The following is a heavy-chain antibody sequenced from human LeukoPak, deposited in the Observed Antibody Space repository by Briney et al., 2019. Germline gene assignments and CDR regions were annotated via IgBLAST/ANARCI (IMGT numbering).Heavy chain of an antibody. D-gene: IGHD6-19*01. J-gene: IGHJ4*02. V-gene: IGHV3-9*01. Sequence: GGSLRLSCAASGFTFDDYAMHWVRQAPGKGLEWVSGISWNSGSIGYADSVKGRFTISRDNAKNSLHLQMNSLRAEDTALYYCAKSFSPGWQEYYFDYWGQGTLVTVSS. CDR3: AKSFSPGWQEYYFDY. CDR2: ISWNSGSI. CDR1: GFTFDDYA.